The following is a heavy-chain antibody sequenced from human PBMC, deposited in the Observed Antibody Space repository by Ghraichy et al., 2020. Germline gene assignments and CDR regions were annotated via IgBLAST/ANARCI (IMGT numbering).Heavy chain of an antibody. V-gene: IGHV3-48*02. D-gene: IGHD1-26*01. Sequence: GESLNISCAASGFTFSSYSMNWVRQAPGKGLEWVSYISSSSSTIYYADSVKGRFTISRDNAKNSLYLQMNSLRDEDTAVYYCARVLIVGATNPFDYWGQGTLVTVSS. CDR1: GFTFSSYS. CDR2: ISSSSSTI. CDR3: ARVLIVGATNPFDY. J-gene: IGHJ4*02.